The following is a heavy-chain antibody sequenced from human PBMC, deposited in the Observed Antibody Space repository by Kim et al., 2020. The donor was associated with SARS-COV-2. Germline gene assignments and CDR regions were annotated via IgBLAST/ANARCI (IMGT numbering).Heavy chain of an antibody. CDR3: AKAERSGYHLESAFDL. CDR2: ISYDGDNK. Sequence: GGSLRLSCEASGFTFSSYGMHWVRQAPGKGLEWVSVISYDGDNKYYADSVKGRFTISRDISKNTLYLQMSILRTEDTAVYYCAKAERSGYHLESAFDLWG. CDR1: GFTFSSYG. J-gene: IGHJ3*01. D-gene: IGHD3-22*01. V-gene: IGHV3-30*18.